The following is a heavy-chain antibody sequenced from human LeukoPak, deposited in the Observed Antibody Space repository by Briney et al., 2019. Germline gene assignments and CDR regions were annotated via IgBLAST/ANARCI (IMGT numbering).Heavy chain of an antibody. CDR1: GYTFTGYY. V-gene: IGHV1-2*02. CDR3: ARVPRRIAGAGLFDY. CDR2: INPNSGGT. J-gene: IGHJ4*02. D-gene: IGHD6-19*01. Sequence: ASVKVSCKASGYTFTGYYMHWVRQAPGQGLEWMGWINPNSGGTNYAQKFQGRVTMTRDTSISTAYMELSRLRSDDTAVYYCARVPRRIAGAGLFDYWGQGTLVTVSS.